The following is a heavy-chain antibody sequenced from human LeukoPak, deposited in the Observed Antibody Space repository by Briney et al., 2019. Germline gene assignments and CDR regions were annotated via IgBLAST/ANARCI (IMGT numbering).Heavy chain of an antibody. CDR2: IYTSGST. V-gene: IGHV4-4*07. J-gene: IGHJ3*02. Sequence: SETLSLTCAVYGGSFSGYYWSWIRQPAGKGLEWIGRIYTSGSTNYNPSLKSRVTMSVDTSKNQFSLKLSSVTAADTAVYYCARDPVVFGNNDAFDIWGQGTMVTVSS. CDR1: GGSFSGYY. D-gene: IGHD1/OR15-1a*01. CDR3: ARDPVVFGNNDAFDI.